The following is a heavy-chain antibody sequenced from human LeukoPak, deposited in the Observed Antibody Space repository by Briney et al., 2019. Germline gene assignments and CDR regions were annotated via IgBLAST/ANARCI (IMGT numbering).Heavy chain of an antibody. CDR1: GGSFSGYY. CDR3: VWAIRLGGVIDNYFDY. J-gene: IGHJ4*02. V-gene: IGHV4-34*01. CDR2: INHSGST. Sequence: SETLSLTCAVYGGSFSGYYWSWIRQPPGKGLEWIGEINHSGSTNYNPSLKSRVTISVDTSKNQFSLKLSSVTSADTAVYYCVWAIRLGGVIDNYFDYWGQGTLVTVSS. D-gene: IGHD3-16*02.